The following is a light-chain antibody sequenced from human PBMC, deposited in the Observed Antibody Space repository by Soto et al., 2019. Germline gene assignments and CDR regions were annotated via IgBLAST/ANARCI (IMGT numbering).Light chain of an antibody. CDR2: DAS. Sequence: EIVLTQSPATLSLSPGERATLSCRASQSVSSYLAWYQQKPGQAPRLLIYDASNRATGIPARFSGSGSGTDLPLTISSLEPEDFAVYYCQQRSNWPPRITFGQGTRLAIK. CDR3: QQRSNWPPRIT. J-gene: IGKJ5*01. CDR1: QSVSSY. V-gene: IGKV3-11*01.